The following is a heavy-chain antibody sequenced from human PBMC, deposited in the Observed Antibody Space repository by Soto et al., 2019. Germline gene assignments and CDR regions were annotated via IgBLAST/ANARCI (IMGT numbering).Heavy chain of an antibody. CDR3: AKDQASGQGSFDS. CDR1: GFTFNIYG. V-gene: IGHV3-30*18. J-gene: IGHJ4*02. CDR2: ISYDGSNQ. Sequence: GGSLSRSCAASGFTFNIYGMHWVRQAPDKGLEWVALISYDGSNQYYADSVKGRFTISRDNSKNTLFLQTNSLRADDTAVYYCAKDQASGQGSFDSWGQGTLVTVSS.